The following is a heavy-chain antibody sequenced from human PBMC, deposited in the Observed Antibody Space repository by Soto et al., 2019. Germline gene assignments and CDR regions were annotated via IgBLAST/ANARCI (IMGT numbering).Heavy chain of an antibody. D-gene: IGHD5-18*01. CDR2: IYHGGSS. CDR1: GGSVSTSNW. CDR3: ARGPLRDGYSHYHGMDV. J-gene: IGHJ6*02. V-gene: IGHV4-4*02. Sequence: SETLSLTCVVSGGSVSTSNWWNWVRQPPGKGLEWIGEIYHGGSSNYNPSLKSRVTMSVDKSKNQVSLKLSSVTAADTAVYYCARGPLRDGYSHYHGMDVWGQGTTVT.